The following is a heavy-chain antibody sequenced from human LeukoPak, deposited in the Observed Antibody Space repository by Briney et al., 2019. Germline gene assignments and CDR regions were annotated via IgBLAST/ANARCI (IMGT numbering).Heavy chain of an antibody. V-gene: IGHV4-61*08. J-gene: IGHJ3*02. D-gene: IGHD6-13*01. CDR1: GGSISSGGYY. CDR2: IYYSGST. Sequence: SETLSLTCTVSGGSISSGGYYWSWIRQPPGKGLEWIGYIYYSGSTNYNPSLKSRVTISVDTSKNQFSLKLSSVTAADTAVYYCAREGIAAAGTFAFDIWGQGTMVTVSS. CDR3: AREGIAAAGTFAFDI.